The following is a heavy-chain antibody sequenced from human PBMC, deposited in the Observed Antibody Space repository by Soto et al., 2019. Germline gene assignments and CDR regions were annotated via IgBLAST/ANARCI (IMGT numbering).Heavy chain of an antibody. D-gene: IGHD3-3*01. CDR1: GYTFTSYG. J-gene: IGHJ5*02. CDR3: ASDTLTILAVVIPRNWFDP. Sequence: ASVKVSCKASGYTFTSYGISWVRQAPGQGLEWMGWISAYNGNTNYAQKLQGRVTMTTDTSTSTAYMELRSLRSDDTAVYYCASDTLTILAVVIPRNWFDPWGQGTLVTVP. CDR2: ISAYNGNT. V-gene: IGHV1-18*01.